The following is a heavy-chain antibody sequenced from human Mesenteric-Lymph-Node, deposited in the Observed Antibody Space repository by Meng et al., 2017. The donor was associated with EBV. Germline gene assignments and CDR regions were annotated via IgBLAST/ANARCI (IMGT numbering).Heavy chain of an antibody. CDR1: GISFNDCY. Sequence: QVQVVGAGGGLGTPGGSLTSSCAASGISFNDCYMIWIRQAPGKGLKWISYISSSGSTTYYADSVKGRFTISRETAKISMFLQMNSLGDEDTAIYYCARTPPGYFDYWGQGTLVTVSS. V-gene: IGHV3-11*01. CDR3: ARTPPGYFDY. CDR2: ISSSGSTT. J-gene: IGHJ4*02. D-gene: IGHD1-1*01.